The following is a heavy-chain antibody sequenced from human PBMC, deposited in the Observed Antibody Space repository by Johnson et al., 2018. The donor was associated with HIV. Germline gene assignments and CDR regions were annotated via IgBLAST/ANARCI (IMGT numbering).Heavy chain of an antibody. J-gene: IGHJ3*02. D-gene: IGHD2-15*01. CDR1: GFTFSSYA. CDR2: ISYDGSNK. CDR3: ARGACSGAFCYFGGAFDI. Sequence: VQLVESGGGVVQPGRSLRLSCAASGFTFSSYAMHWVRQAPGKGLEWVAVISYDGSNKYYADSVKGRFTISRDNSKNTLYLQMNSLRAGDTAVYYCARGACSGAFCYFGGAFDIWGQGTMVTVSS. V-gene: IGHV3-30*04.